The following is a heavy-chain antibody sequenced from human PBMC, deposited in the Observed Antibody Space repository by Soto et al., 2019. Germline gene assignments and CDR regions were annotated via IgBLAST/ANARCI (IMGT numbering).Heavy chain of an antibody. J-gene: IGHJ3*02. CDR1: GFTFSSYG. D-gene: IGHD3-22*01. Sequence: QVQLMESGGGVVQPGRSLRLSCAASGFTFSSYGMHWVRQAPGKGLEWVAVIWYDGSNKYYADSVKGRFTISRDNSKNTLYLQMNSLRAEDTAVYYCASLSTYYYDSSGYRNAFDIWGQGTMVTVSS. CDR2: IWYDGSNK. V-gene: IGHV3-33*01. CDR3: ASLSTYYYDSSGYRNAFDI.